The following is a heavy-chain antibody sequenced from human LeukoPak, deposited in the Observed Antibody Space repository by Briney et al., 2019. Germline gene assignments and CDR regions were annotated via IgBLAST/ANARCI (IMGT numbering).Heavy chain of an antibody. Sequence: GASVKVSCKASGYTFTGYYMHWVRQAPGQGLEWMGWINPNSGGTNYAQKFQGRVTMTRDTSISTAYMELRRLRSDDTAVYYCASSILWWRPKEGYYYYGMDVWGQGTTVTVSS. CDR2: INPNSGGT. D-gene: IGHD2-21*01. CDR1: GYTFTGYY. CDR3: ASSILWWRPKEGYYYYGMDV. V-gene: IGHV1-2*02. J-gene: IGHJ6*02.